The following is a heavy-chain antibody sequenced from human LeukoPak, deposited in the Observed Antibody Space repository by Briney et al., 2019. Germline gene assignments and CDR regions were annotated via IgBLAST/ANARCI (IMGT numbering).Heavy chain of an antibody. Sequence: SETLSLTCTVSGGSISSYYWSWIRQPPGKGLEWIGYIYYSGSTNYNPSLKSRVTISVDTSKNQFSLKLSSVTAAVTAVYYCARAGMDRGVPDAFDIWGQGTMVAVSS. CDR3: ARAGMDRGVPDAFDI. CDR2: IYYSGST. J-gene: IGHJ3*02. V-gene: IGHV4-59*01. D-gene: IGHD3-10*01. CDR1: GGSISSYY.